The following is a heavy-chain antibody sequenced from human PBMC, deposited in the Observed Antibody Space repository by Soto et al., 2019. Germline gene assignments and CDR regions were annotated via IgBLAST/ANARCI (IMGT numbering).Heavy chain of an antibody. D-gene: IGHD6-6*01. Sequence: SETLSLTCTVSGGSISSYYWSWIRQPPGKGLEWIGYIYYSGSTNYNPSLKSRVTISVDTSENQFSLKLSSVTAADTAVYYCARGGRRYSSSSGMDYYYGMDVWGQGTTVTVSS. CDR3: ARGGRRYSSSSGMDYYYGMDV. J-gene: IGHJ6*02. V-gene: IGHV4-59*01. CDR2: IYYSGST. CDR1: GGSISSYY.